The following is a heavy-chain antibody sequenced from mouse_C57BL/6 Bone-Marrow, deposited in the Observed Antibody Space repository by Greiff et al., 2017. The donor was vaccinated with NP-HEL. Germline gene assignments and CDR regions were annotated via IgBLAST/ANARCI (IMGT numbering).Heavy chain of an antibody. CDR3: AREGDGYSYWYFDV. Sequence: QVQLKQPGAELVKPGASVKISCKASGYAFSSYWMNWVKQRPGKGLEWIGQIYPGDGDTNYNGKFKGKATLTADKSSSTAYMQLSSLTSEDSAVYFCAREGDGYSYWYFDVWGTGTTVTVSS. D-gene: IGHD2-3*01. J-gene: IGHJ1*03. CDR1: GYAFSSYW. CDR2: IYPGDGDT. V-gene: IGHV1-80*01.